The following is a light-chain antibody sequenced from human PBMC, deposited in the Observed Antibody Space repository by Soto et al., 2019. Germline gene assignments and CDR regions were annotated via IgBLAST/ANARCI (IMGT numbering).Light chain of an antibody. Sequence: QSVLTQPASVSGSPGQSITISCTGTSSDVGAYNYVSWYQQHPGKAPKLMIYEVNSRPSGVSNRFSGSKSGITASLTISGLQAEDEGDYYCSSYASTSTAVFRTGTKVTVL. J-gene: IGLJ1*01. CDR3: SSYASTSTAV. CDR1: SSDVGAYNY. CDR2: EVN. V-gene: IGLV2-14*01.